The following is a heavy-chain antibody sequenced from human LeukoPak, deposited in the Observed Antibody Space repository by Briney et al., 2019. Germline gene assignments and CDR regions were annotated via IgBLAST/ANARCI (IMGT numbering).Heavy chain of an antibody. CDR3: ARDIGRKYKIFDY. CDR1: GFTFSSYG. CDR2: TWYDGSNK. V-gene: IGHV3-33*01. J-gene: IGHJ4*02. D-gene: IGHD1-1*01. Sequence: PGRSLRLSCAASGFTFSSYGMHWVRQAPGKGLEWVAVTWYDGSNKYYADSVKGRFTISRDNSKNTLYLQMNSLRAEDTAVYYCARDIGRKYKIFDYWGQGTLVTVSS.